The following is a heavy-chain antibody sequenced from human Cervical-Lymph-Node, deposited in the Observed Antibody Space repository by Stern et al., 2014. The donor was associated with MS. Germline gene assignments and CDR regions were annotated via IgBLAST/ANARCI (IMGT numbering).Heavy chain of an antibody. J-gene: IGHJ4*02. D-gene: IGHD2-15*01. V-gene: IGHV3-33*01. CDR3: ARDRHDLGYCSGGSCYLPDY. CDR1: GFTFSSYG. Sequence: VQLEESGGGVVQPGRSLRLSCAASGFTFSSYGMHWVRQAPGKGLEWVAVIWYDGSNKYYADSVKGRFTISRDTSKNTLYLQMNSLRAEDTAVYYCARDRHDLGYCSGGSCYLPDYWGQGTLVTVSS. CDR2: IWYDGSNK.